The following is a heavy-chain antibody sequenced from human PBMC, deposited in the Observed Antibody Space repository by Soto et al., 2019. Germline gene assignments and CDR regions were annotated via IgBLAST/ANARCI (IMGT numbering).Heavy chain of an antibody. CDR2: IYHSGST. V-gene: IGHV4-30-2*01. J-gene: IGHJ5*02. D-gene: IGHD6-13*01. Sequence: SETLSLTCAVSGGSISSGGYSWSWIRQPPGKGLEGIGYIYHSGSTYYNPSLKSRVTITVDRSKNQFSLKLSSVTAADTAVDYCARESPRYSSSWYWFDPWGQGTLVTVSS. CDR3: ARESPRYSSSWYWFDP. CDR1: GGSISSGGYS.